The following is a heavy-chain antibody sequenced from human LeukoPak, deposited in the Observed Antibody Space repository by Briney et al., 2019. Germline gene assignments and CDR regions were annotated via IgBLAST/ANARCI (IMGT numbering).Heavy chain of an antibody. D-gene: IGHD6-19*01. CDR2: ISSSSSTI. CDR1: GFTFSNYN. V-gene: IGHV3-48*04. J-gene: IGHJ4*02. CDR3: VKDMSSGWSWPPSSPHPGFDY. Sequence: GGSLRLSCAASGFTFSNYNMNWVRQAPGKGLEWVSYISSSSSTIYYADSVKGRFTISRDNAKNSLYLQMNSLRTEDTAFYYCVKDMSSGWSWPPSSPHPGFDYWGQGTLVTVSS.